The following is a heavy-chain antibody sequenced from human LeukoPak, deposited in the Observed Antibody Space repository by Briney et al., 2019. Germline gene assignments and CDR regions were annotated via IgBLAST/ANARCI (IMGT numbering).Heavy chain of an antibody. CDR1: GFTFSSYE. J-gene: IGHJ4*02. CDR2: SSYSGSTI. V-gene: IGHV3-48*03. D-gene: IGHD6-13*01. CDR3: VPLSIAAGSD. Sequence: GGSLRLSCAASGFTFSSYEMNWVRQAPGKGLEWVAYSSYSGSTIYYADSVKGRFTISRDNAKNSLYLQMNSLRAEDTAVYYCVPLSIAAGSDWGQGTLVTVSS.